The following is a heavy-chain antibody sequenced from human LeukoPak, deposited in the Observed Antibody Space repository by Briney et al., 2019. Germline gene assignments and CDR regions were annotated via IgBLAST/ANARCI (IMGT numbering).Heavy chain of an antibody. J-gene: IGHJ6*02. V-gene: IGHV1-24*01. CDR2: FDPEDGET. Sequence: ASVKVSCKVSGYTLTELSMHWVRQAPGRGLEWMGGFDPEDGETIYAQKFQGRVTMTEDTSTDTAYMELSSLRSEDTAVYYCATVSREQWLVMDVWGQGTTVTVSS. D-gene: IGHD6-19*01. CDR1: GYTLTELS. CDR3: ATVSREQWLVMDV.